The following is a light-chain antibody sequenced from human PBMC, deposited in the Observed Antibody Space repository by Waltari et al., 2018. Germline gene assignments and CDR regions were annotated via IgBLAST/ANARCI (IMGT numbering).Light chain of an antibody. CDR2: DVS. J-gene: IGLJ3*02. CDR1: SSDVGGYNS. V-gene: IGLV2-11*01. Sequence: QSALTQPRSVSGSPGQSVTIPCTGTSSDVGGYNSVSWYQQHPGKAPKLIIYDVSERPSGVPARFSGSKSGNTATLTISGLQAEDEADYSCRSLAGRNSWKFGGGTKLTVL. CDR3: RSLAGRNSWK.